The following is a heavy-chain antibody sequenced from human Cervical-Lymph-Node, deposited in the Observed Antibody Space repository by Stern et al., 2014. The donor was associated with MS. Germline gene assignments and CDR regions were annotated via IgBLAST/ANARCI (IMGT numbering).Heavy chain of an antibody. Sequence: VQLVESGGGVVQPGRSLRLSCAASGFTFRSYGMHWVRQAPGKGLEWVAIISYDGRNKHYTDSVKGRFTISRDNSKNTLYLQMTSLRAEDMAVYYCAKDLTAVALYLEYWGQGAVVTVSS. CDR1: GFTFRSYG. J-gene: IGHJ4*02. V-gene: IGHV3-30*18. CDR3: AKDLTAVALYLEY. D-gene: IGHD6-13*01. CDR2: ISYDGRNK.